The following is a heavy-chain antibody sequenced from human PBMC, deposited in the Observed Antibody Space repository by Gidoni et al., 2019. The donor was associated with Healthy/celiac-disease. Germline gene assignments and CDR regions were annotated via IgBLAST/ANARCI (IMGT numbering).Heavy chain of an antibody. CDR3: ARRATVTTGDY. D-gene: IGHD4-17*01. V-gene: IGHV4-39*01. CDR2: IYYSGST. J-gene: IGHJ4*02. Sequence: QLQLQESGPGLVKPSETLSLTCTVSGGSISSSSYYWGWIRQPPGKGLEWIGSIYYSGSTYYNPSLKSRVTISVDTSKNQFSLKLSSVTAADTAVYYCARRATVTTGDYWGQGTLVTVSS. CDR1: GGSISSSSYY.